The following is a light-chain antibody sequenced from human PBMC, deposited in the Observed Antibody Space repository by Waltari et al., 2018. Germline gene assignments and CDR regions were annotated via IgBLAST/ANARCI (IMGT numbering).Light chain of an antibody. CDR1: QSVFSTSNKKNF. V-gene: IGKV4-1*01. Sequence: DAVTTQSPDSLAVSLGERAAINCKSSQSVFSTSNKKNFLAWYQKKPGQPPKLLISWASPRQSGVPDRFSGSGSGTDFTLTICSLQAEDVAVYYCQQYYTSLWTFGQGTKVEIK. J-gene: IGKJ1*01. CDR3: QQYYTSLWT. CDR2: WAS.